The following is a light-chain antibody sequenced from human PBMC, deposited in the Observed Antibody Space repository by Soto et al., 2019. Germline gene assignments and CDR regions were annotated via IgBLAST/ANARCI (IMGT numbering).Light chain of an antibody. J-gene: IGKJ4*01. V-gene: IGKV3-15*01. CDR2: GAS. CDR3: QQYSNWPPLT. Sequence: EIVMTQSPATLSVSPGERATLSCRASQSVSSKLAWYQQKPGQAPRLLIYGASTRATGISARFSGSGSGTEFTLTISSLQSEDFAVYYCQQYSNWPPLTFGGGTKVETK. CDR1: QSVSSK.